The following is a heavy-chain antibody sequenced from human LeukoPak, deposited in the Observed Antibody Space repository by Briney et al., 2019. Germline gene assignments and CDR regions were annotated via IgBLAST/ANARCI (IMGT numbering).Heavy chain of an antibody. CDR1: GFTFSSYG. CDR2: ISGSGGST. CDR3: ARSAAARGPPNWFDP. Sequence: GGSLRLSCAASGFTFSSYGMSWVRQAPGKGLEWVSAISGSGGSTYYADSVKGRFTISRDNAKNSLYLQMNSLRAEDTALYYCARSAAARGPPNWFDPWGQGTLVTVSS. V-gene: IGHV3-23*01. D-gene: IGHD6-6*01. J-gene: IGHJ5*02.